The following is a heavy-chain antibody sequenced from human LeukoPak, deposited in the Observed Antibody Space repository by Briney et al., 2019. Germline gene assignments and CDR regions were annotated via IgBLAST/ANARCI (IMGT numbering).Heavy chain of an antibody. V-gene: IGHV3-23*01. CDR1: GFTFTSYA. CDR2: ISGSGGST. J-gene: IGHJ4*02. CDR3: AEDRGDTSSPPFDY. Sequence: GASLRLSCAASGFTFTSYAMSWVRQAPGKGLEWVSAISGSGGSTYYTDSVKGRFTISRDNSKNTLYLQMNSLRAEDTALYYCAEDRGDTSSPPFDYWGQGTLVTISS. D-gene: IGHD2-2*01.